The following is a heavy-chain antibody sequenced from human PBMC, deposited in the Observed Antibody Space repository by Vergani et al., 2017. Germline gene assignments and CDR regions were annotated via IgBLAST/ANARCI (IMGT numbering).Heavy chain of an antibody. J-gene: IGHJ3*02. Sequence: QVQLQESGPGLVKPSQTLSLTCTVSGGSISSGGYYWSWIRQHPGKGLEWIGYIYYSGSTYYNPSLKSRVTISVDTSKNQFSLKLSSVTAADTAVYYCARGLRITIFGVVIIMSGGNDAFDIWGQGTMVTVSS. CDR1: GGSISSGGYY. V-gene: IGHV4-31*03. CDR3: ARGLRITIFGVVIIMSGGNDAFDI. CDR2: IYYSGST. D-gene: IGHD3-3*01.